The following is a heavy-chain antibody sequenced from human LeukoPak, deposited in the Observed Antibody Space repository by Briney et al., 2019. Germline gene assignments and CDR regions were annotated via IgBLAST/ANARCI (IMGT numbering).Heavy chain of an antibody. V-gene: IGHV4-39*07. J-gene: IGHJ4*02. D-gene: IGHD2-15*01. CDR2: IYHSGST. CDR1: GGSISSSSYY. Sequence: PSETLSLTCTVSGGSISSSSYYWGWIRQPPGKGLEWIGSIYHSGSTYYNPSLKSRVTISVDTSKNQFSLKLSSVTAADTAVYYCARVVCSGGSCYSEYYFDYWGQGTLVTVSS. CDR3: ARVVCSGGSCYSEYYFDY.